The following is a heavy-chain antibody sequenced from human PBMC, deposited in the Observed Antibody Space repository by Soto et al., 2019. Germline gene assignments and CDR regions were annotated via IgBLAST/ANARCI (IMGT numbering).Heavy chain of an antibody. CDR2: IYHSGST. CDR3: ARDHIVVVPAASPSYYYYGMDV. V-gene: IGHV4-4*02. Sequence: SETLSLTCAVSGGSISSSNWWSWVRHPPGKGLEWIGEIYHSGSTNYNPSLKSRVTISVDKSKNQFSLKLSSVTAADTAVYYCARDHIVVVPAASPSYYYYGMDVWGQGTTVTVSS. D-gene: IGHD2-2*01. J-gene: IGHJ6*02. CDR1: GGSISSSNW.